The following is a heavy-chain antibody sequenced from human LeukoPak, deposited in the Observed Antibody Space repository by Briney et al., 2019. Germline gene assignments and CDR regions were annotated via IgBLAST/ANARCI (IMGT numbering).Heavy chain of an antibody. Sequence: GGSLRLSCSASGFTFSSYAMHWVRQAPGKGLEYVSAISSNGGSTYYADSVRGRFTISRDNSKNTLYLQMSSLRAEDTAVYYCVKDYYGSGSYSTDYWGQGTLVTVSS. J-gene: IGHJ4*02. CDR2: ISSNGGST. V-gene: IGHV3-64D*06. D-gene: IGHD3-10*01. CDR3: VKDYYGSGSYSTDY. CDR1: GFTFSSYA.